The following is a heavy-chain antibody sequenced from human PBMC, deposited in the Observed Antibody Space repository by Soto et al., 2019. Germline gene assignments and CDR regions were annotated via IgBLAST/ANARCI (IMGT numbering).Heavy chain of an antibody. CDR2: ISSSSSYI. Sequence: EVQLVESGGGLVKPGGSLRLSCAASGFTFSSYSMNWVRQAPGKGLEWVSSISSSSSYIYYADSVKGRFTISRDNAKNSLYLQMNSLRAEDTAVYYCARGKGIQLWLLDYWGQGTLVTVSS. CDR3: ARGKGIQLWLLDY. V-gene: IGHV3-21*01. J-gene: IGHJ4*02. CDR1: GFTFSSYS. D-gene: IGHD5-18*01.